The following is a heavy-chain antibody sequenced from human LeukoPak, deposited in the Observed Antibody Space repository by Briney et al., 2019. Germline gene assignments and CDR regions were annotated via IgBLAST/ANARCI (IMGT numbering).Heavy chain of an antibody. CDR2: IYYSGST. V-gene: IGHV4-59*08. J-gene: IGHJ4*02. CDR1: GGSFSGYY. Sequence: SETLSLTCAVYGGSFSGYYWSWIRQPPGKGLEWIGYIYYSGSTNYNPSLKSRVTISVDTSKNQFSLKLSSVTAADTAVYYCARSDSSSWYSGIDYWGQGTLVTVSS. CDR3: ARSDSSSWYSGIDY. D-gene: IGHD6-13*01.